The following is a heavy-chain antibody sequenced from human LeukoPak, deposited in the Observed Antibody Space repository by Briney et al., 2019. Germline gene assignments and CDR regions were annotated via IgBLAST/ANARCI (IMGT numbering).Heavy chain of an antibody. CDR1: GFTLSSYG. CDR2: IRYDGSNK. J-gene: IGHJ4*02. V-gene: IGHV3-30*02. CDR3: AKDFYGDYSGSCFDY. D-gene: IGHD4-17*01. Sequence: HEGALRLSRAASGFTLSSYGMHWVRQAPGKGLEWVAFIRYDGSNKYYADSVKGRFTISRDNSKNTLYLQMNSLRAEDTAVYYCAKDFYGDYSGSCFDYWGQGTLVTVSS.